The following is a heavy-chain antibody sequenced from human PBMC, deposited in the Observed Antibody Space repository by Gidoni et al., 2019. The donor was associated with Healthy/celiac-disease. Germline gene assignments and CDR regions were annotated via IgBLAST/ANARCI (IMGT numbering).Heavy chain of an antibody. CDR3: ARGSVDVDTAMADAFDI. D-gene: IGHD5-18*01. CDR1: CGSISSSSYY. CDR2: IYYSGST. V-gene: IGHV4-39*07. J-gene: IGHJ3*02. Sequence: QLQLQESGPGLVKPSETLSPTCTVPCGSISSSSYYWGWSRQPPGKGLEWIGSIYYSGSTYYNPSLKSRVTISVDTSKNQFSLKLSSVTAADTAVYYCARGSVDVDTAMADAFDIWGQGTMVTVSS.